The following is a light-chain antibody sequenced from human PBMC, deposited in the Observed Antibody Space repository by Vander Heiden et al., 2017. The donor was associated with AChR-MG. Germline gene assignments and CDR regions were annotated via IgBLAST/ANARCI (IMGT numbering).Light chain of an antibody. J-gene: IGLJ2*01. CDR2: RNN. CDR1: SSNIGSNY. V-gene: IGLV1-47*01. CDR3: AAWDDSLSGQVV. Sequence: QSVLTQPPPASGTPRQRVPIPCSGSSSNIGSNYVYWYHQLPGTAPKLLVYRNNQRPSGVPDRFSGSKSGTSASLAISGLRSEDEADYYCAAWDDSLSGQVVFGGGTKLTVL.